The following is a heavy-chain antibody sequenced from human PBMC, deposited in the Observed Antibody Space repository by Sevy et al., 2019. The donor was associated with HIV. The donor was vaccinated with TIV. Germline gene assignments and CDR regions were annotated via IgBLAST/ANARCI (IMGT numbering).Heavy chain of an antibody. Sequence: GGSLRLSCAASGFTFRSYGMHWVRQAPGKGLEWVAIISYDGTNKYYADSMKGRLTISRDNSKNTLSRQRNSLRPEDTAVYYCAKDWACSDYAIDIWGQGTMVTVSS. CDR3: AKDWACSDYAIDI. CDR1: GFTFRSYG. V-gene: IGHV3-30*18. D-gene: IGHD5-12*01. J-gene: IGHJ3*02. CDR2: ISYDGTNK.